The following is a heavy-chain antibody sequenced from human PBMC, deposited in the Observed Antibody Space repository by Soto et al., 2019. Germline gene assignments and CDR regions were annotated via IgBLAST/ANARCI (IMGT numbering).Heavy chain of an antibody. J-gene: IGHJ6*02. CDR3: ARDMGQLVPYYYYGMDV. Sequence: ASVKVSCKASGYTFTSYGISWVRQAPGQGLEWMGWISAYNGNTNYAQKLQGRVTMTTDTSTSTAYMELRSLRSDDTAVYYCARDMGQLVPYYYYGMDVWGQGTTVTVSS. V-gene: IGHV1-18*04. CDR2: ISAYNGNT. CDR1: GYTFTSYG. D-gene: IGHD6-6*01.